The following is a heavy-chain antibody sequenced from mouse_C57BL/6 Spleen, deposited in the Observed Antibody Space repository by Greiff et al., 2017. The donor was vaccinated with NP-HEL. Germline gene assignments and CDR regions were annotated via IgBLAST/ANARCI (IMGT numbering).Heavy chain of an antibody. D-gene: IGHD1-1*01. CDR2: INPSSGYT. J-gene: IGHJ1*03. V-gene: IGHV1-4*01. Sequence: VQLQQSGAELARPGASVKMSCKASGYTFTSYTMHWVKQRPGQGLEWIGYINPSSGYTKYNQKFKDKATLTADKSSSTAYMQLSSLTSEDSAVYYCARPLITTVERYFDVWGTGTTVTVSS. CDR1: GYTFTSYT. CDR3: ARPLITTVERYFDV.